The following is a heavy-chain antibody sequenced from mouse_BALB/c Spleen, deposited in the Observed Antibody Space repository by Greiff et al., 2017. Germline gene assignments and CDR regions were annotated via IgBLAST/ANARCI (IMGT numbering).Heavy chain of an antibody. CDR3: ARERGPYYGSSYYFDY. J-gene: IGHJ2*01. V-gene: IGHV3-5*02. CDR1: GISITTGNYR. D-gene: IGHD1-1*01. Sequence: EVKLMESGPGLVKPSQTVSLTCTVTGISITTGNYRWSWIRQFPGNKLEWIGYIYYSGTITYNPSLTSRTTITRDTSKNQFFLEMNSLTAEDTATYYCARERGPYYGSSYYFDYWGQGTTLTVSS. CDR2: IYYSGTI.